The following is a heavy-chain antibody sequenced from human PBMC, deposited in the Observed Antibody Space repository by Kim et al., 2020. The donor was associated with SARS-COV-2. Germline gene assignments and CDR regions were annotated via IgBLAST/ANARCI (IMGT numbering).Heavy chain of an antibody. CDR2: ISYDGSNK. D-gene: IGHD3-3*01. Sequence: GGSLRLSCAASGFTFSSYGMHWVRQAPGKGLEWVAVISYDGSNKYYADSVKGRFTISRDNSKNTLYLQMNSLRAEDTTVYYCAKDHRYYDFWSGYLNPAYYYSYYMDVWGKGTTVTV. CDR3: AKDHRYYDFWSGYLNPAYYYSYYMDV. V-gene: IGHV3-30*18. J-gene: IGHJ6*03. CDR1: GFTFSSYG.